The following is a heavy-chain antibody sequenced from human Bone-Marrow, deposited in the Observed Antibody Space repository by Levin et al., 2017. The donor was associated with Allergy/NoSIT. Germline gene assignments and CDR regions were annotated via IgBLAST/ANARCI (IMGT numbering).Heavy chain of an antibody. CDR3: AKSARLTSTVTSRVGKRVYYYYGMDV. CDR2: ISGSGGST. CDR1: GFTFSSYA. J-gene: IGHJ6*02. V-gene: IGHV3-23*01. D-gene: IGHD4-17*01. Sequence: GESLKISCAASGFTFSSYAMSWVRQAPGKGLEWVSAISGSGGSTYYADSVKGRFTISRDNSKNTLYLQMNSLRAEDTAVYYCAKSARLTSTVTSRVGKRVYYYYGMDVWGQGTTVTVSS.